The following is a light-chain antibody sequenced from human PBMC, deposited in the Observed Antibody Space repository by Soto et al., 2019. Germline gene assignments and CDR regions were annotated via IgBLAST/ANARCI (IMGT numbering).Light chain of an antibody. Sequence: ITITQSPSSLSASVRDRDTITCRASQGINHYLAWFQQKPGKVPKLLIYATSTLQSGVPSRFSGSGSGTDFTLTISSLQPEDFATYYCQQSYSTLLRTFGQGTMVDIK. CDR3: QQSYSTLLRT. CDR1: QGINHY. CDR2: ATS. V-gene: IGKV1-27*01. J-gene: IGKJ1*01.